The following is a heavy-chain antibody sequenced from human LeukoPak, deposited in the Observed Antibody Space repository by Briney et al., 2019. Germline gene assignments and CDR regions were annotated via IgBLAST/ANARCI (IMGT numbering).Heavy chain of an antibody. CDR3: AREAAAGTAGAHGMDV. CDR2: INYDGSST. V-gene: IGHV3-74*01. CDR1: GFTFSSYW. Sequence: QPGGSLRLSCAASGFTFSSYWMHWVRQAPGKGLVWVSRINYDGSSTSYADSVKGRFTISRDNAKNTLYLQMNSLRAEDTAVYYCAREAAAGTAGAHGMDVWGQGTTVTVSS. J-gene: IGHJ6*02. D-gene: IGHD6-13*01.